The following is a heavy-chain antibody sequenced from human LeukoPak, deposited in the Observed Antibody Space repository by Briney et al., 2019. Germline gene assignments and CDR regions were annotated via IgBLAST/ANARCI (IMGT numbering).Heavy chain of an antibody. CDR3: ARRAGAAAAALRHFDL. CDR1: GFNFNDYF. V-gene: IGHV3-11*06. D-gene: IGHD6-13*01. J-gene: IGHJ2*01. Sequence: GGPLRLSCAASGFNFNDYFMTWIRQAPGKGLEWISYITTSEDYTNYADSVRGRFTVSRDNTKNSLYLQMNSLRDEDTAVYYCARRAGAAAAALRHFDLWGRGTLVSVSS. CDR2: ITTSEDYT.